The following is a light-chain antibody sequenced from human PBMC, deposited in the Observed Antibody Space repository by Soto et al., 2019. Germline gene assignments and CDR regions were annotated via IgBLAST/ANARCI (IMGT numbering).Light chain of an antibody. CDR2: DVS. CDR3: CSYVGTFSGYV. CDR1: SSDVGGFDY. Sequence: QSVLTQPRSVSGSPGQSVTFSCTGTSSDVGGFDYVSWVQQHPGKVPKLMIYDVSKRPSGVPDRFSGSKSGNTASLTISGLQAEDEADYYCCSYVGTFSGYVFGTAMKDSV. V-gene: IGLV2-11*01. J-gene: IGLJ1*01.